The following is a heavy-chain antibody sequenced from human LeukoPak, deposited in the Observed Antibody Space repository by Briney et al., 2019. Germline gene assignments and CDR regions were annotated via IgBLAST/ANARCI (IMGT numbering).Heavy chain of an antibody. CDR3: ATKHANIVVVTAIQGPFDY. CDR1: GGTFSSYA. CDR2: IIPIFGTA. J-gene: IGHJ4*02. V-gene: IGHV1-69*01. D-gene: IGHD2-21*02. Sequence: GGSVTVSCKASGGTFSSYAISWVRQAPGQGLEWMGGIIPIFGTANYAQKFQGRVTITADESTSTAYMELSSLRSEDTAVYYCATKHANIVVVTAIQGPFDYWGQGTLVSDCS.